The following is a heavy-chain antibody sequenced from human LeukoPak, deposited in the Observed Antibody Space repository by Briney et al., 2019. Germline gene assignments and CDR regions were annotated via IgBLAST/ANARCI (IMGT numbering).Heavy chain of an antibody. D-gene: IGHD2-15*01. J-gene: IGHJ3*02. Sequence: GGSLRLSCAASGFTVSSNYMSWVRQAPGKGLEWVSVIYSGGSTYYADSVKGRFTIYRDNSKNTLYLQMNSLRAEDTAEYYCARDRRYCSGGRCFGVAFDIWGQGTMVTVSS. CDR3: ARDRRYCSGGRCFGVAFDI. V-gene: IGHV3-66*01. CDR2: IYSGGST. CDR1: GFTVSSNY.